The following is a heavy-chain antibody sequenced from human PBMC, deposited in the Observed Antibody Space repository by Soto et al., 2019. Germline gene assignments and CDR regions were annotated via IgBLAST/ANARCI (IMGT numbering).Heavy chain of an antibody. CDR3: AKLYYEISWPARDAFGI. J-gene: IGHJ3*02. CDR1: GFTFSSYA. D-gene: IGHD3-9*01. V-gene: IGHV3-23*01. CDR2: ISGSGGST. Sequence: EVQLLESGGGLVQPGGSLRLSCAASGFTFSSYAMSWVRQAPGKGLEWVSAISGSGGSTYYADSVKGRFTISRDNSKNTLYLQMNSLRAEDTAVHYCAKLYYEISWPARDAFGIRGQGTMVTGSS.